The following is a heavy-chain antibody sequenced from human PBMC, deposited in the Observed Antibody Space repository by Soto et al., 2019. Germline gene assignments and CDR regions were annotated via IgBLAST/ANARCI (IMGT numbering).Heavy chain of an antibody. J-gene: IGHJ2*01. CDR3: ARDRSYAFDL. CDR2: TNSDGSST. V-gene: IGHV3-74*01. D-gene: IGHD2-2*01. Sequence: EVQLLESGGGLVQPGGSLRLSCAASGFTISGYWMHWVRQAPGKGLVWVSRTNSDGSSTNYADSVKGRFTISRDNAKNTLYLQMNSLRAEDTALYYCARDRSYAFDLWGRGTLVTVSS. CDR1: GFTISGYW.